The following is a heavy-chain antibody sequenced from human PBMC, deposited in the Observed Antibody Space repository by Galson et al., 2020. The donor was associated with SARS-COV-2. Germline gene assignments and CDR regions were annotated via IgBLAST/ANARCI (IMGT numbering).Heavy chain of an antibody. V-gene: IGHV4-34*01. CDR1: GGSFSGYY. D-gene: IGHD3-3*01. CDR3: ARGSPITIFGVVPRYFQH. J-gene: IGHJ1*01. CDR2: INHSGST. Sequence: SETLSLTCAVYGGSFSGYYWSWIRQPPGKGLEWIGEINHSGSTNYNPSLKSRVTISVDTSKNQFSLKLSSVTAADTAVYYCARGSPITIFGVVPRYFQHWGQGTLVTVSS.